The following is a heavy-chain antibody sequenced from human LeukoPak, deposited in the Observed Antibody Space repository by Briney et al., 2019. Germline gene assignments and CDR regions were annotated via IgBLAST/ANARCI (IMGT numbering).Heavy chain of an antibody. Sequence: GGSLRLSCAASGFSFSSCAMSWVRQAPGKGLEWVSAISGSGGRTYYADSVKGRFTISRDNSKNTLYLQMNSLRAEDTAVYYCAKDSKIVGATFRSYHYMDVWGKGTAVTVSS. J-gene: IGHJ6*03. V-gene: IGHV3-23*01. D-gene: IGHD1-26*01. CDR3: AKDSKIVGATFRSYHYMDV. CDR1: GFSFSSCA. CDR2: ISGSGGRT.